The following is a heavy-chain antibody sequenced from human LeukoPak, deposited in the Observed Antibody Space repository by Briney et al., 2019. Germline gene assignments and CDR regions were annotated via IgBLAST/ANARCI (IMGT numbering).Heavy chain of an antibody. D-gene: IGHD6-13*01. CDR2: ISGSGGST. V-gene: IGHV3-23*01. CDR3: ARGLYSSSWYGKGYYYYYGMDV. Sequence: GGSLRLSCAASGFTFSSYAMSWVRQGPGKGLEWVSGISGSGGSTYYADSVKGRFTISRDNSKNTLYLQMNSLRAEDTAVYYCARGLYSSSWYGKGYYYYYGMDVWGQGTTVTVSS. J-gene: IGHJ6*02. CDR1: GFTFSSYA.